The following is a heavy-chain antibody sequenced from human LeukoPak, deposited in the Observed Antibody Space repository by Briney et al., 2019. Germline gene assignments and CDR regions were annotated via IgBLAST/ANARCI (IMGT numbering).Heavy chain of an antibody. D-gene: IGHD6-6*01. Sequence: SETLSLTCTVSGGSISSGDYYWSWIRQPPGKGLEWIGYIYYSRSTYYNPSLKSRVTISVDTSKNQFSLGLSSVTAADTAVYYCARRSSSSGSGFDYWGQGTLVTVSS. J-gene: IGHJ4*02. CDR2: IYYSRST. V-gene: IGHV4-30-4*01. CDR3: ARRSSSSGSGFDY. CDR1: GGSISSGDYY.